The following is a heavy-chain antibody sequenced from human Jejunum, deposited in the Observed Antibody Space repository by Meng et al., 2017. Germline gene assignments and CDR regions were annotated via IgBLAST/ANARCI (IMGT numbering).Heavy chain of an antibody. J-gene: IGHJ5*02. Sequence: SETLSLTCTVSGASINSDTYYWSWIRQPPGGGLEWIGYLFYTGSTYYSPSFRGRVSMSVDTSKTQFSLTLTSVTAADTAVYYCARVKLSYCTTTSCYFFDPWGRGTLVTVSS. V-gene: IGHV4-30-4*01. CDR1: GASINSDTYY. CDR2: LFYTGST. D-gene: IGHD2-2*01. CDR3: ARVKLSYCTTTSCYFFDP.